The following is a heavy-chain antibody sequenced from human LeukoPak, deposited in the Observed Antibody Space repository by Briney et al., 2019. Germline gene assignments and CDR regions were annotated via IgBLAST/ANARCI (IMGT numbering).Heavy chain of an antibody. CDR1: GYILNTYA. J-gene: IGHJ4*02. D-gene: IGHD3-10*01. CDR3: ARDGDYGSGVDY. V-gene: IGHV1-69*06. Sequence: ASVKVSCKASGYILNTYAVNWVRQAPGQGLEWMGGIIPIFGTANYAQKFQGRVTITADKSTSTAYMELSSLRSEDTAVYYCARDGDYGSGVDYWGQGTLVTVSS. CDR2: IIPIFGTA.